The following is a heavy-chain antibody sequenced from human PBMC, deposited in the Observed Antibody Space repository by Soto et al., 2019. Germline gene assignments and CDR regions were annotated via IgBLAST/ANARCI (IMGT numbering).Heavy chain of an antibody. Sequence: GGSLRLSCVASGFTFTRYSMNWVRQAPGKGLEWVSSISSTTNYIYYGDSMKGRFTISRDNAKNSLYLEMNSLRAEDTAVYYCARESEDLTSNFDYWGQGTLVTVSS. CDR3: ARESEDLTSNFDY. CDR1: GFTFTRYS. J-gene: IGHJ4*02. V-gene: IGHV3-21*06. CDR2: ISSTTNYI.